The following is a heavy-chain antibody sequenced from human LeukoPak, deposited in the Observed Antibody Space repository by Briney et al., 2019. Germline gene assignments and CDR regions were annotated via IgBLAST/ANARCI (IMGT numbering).Heavy chain of an antibody. Sequence: GASVKVSCKASGYTFTSYDINWVRQATGQGLEWMGWMNPNSGNTGSAQKFQGRVTITRNTSISTAYMELSSLRPEDTAVYYCARGGLYCSSTSCYRGYYYYYMDVWGKGTTVTVSS. CDR3: ARGGLYCSSTSCYRGYYYYYMDV. J-gene: IGHJ6*03. D-gene: IGHD2-2*02. CDR1: GYTFTSYD. CDR2: MNPNSGNT. V-gene: IGHV1-8*01.